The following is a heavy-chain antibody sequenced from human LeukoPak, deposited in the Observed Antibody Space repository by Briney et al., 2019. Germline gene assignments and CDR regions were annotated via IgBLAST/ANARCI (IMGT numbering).Heavy chain of an antibody. D-gene: IGHD2-21*02. Sequence: TSVKVSCKASGYTLTGYYMHWVRQAPGQGLEWMGWSNPNSGGTNYAQKFQGRVTMTRDTSISTAYMELSRLRSDDTAVYYCARDPRMLAYCGGDCAGGWYFDLWGRGTLVTVSS. J-gene: IGHJ2*01. CDR3: ARDPRMLAYCGGDCAGGWYFDL. V-gene: IGHV1-2*02. CDR1: GYTLTGYY. CDR2: SNPNSGGT.